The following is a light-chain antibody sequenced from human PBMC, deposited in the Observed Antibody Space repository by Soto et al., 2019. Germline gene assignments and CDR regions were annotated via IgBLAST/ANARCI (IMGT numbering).Light chain of an antibody. V-gene: IGKV1-27*01. CDR2: GAS. CDR3: QQYNSAPWT. J-gene: IGKJ1*01. Sequence: DIQMTQSPSSLSASLGARVTIPCRASQGINKYLAWYQQKPGKVPKVLIYGASTLQSGVPSRFSGAGSGTHFTLTSSSLQPEDVASYYCQQYNSAPWTCGQGTKVDIK. CDR1: QGINKY.